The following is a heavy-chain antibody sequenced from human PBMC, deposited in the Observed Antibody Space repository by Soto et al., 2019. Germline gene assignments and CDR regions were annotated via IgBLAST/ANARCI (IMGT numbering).Heavy chain of an antibody. J-gene: IGHJ5*02. CDR3: VRGCGGGLFDP. CDR2: ISPGSRYP. Sequence: SLRLSCAGSGFTFGDSYMSWIRQAPGKGLEWLSYISPGSRYPAYADSVKGRFTISRDNAKRSLYLQMMSLTAEDTAIYYCVRGCGGGLFDPWGQGTMVTVSS. D-gene: IGHD2-21*01. CDR1: GFTFGDSY. V-gene: IGHV3-11*06.